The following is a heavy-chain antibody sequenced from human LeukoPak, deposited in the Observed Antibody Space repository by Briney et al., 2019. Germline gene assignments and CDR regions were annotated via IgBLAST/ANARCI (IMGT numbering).Heavy chain of an antibody. V-gene: IGHV3-53*01. CDR2: IYSGGST. CDR3: ASGDNPAPGYRGDY. CDR1: GFTVSSNY. Sequence: GGSLRLSCAASGFTVSSNYMSWVRQAPGKGLEWVSVIYSGGSTYYADSVKGRFTISRGNSKNTLYLQMNSLRAEDTAVYYCASGDNPAPGYRGDYWGQGTLVTVSS. D-gene: IGHD2-2*01. J-gene: IGHJ4*02.